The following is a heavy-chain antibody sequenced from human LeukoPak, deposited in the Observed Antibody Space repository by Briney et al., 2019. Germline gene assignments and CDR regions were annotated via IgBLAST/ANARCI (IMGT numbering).Heavy chain of an antibody. CDR2: LSYAGTT. CDR3: SEGYFEPFDH. J-gene: IGHJ4*02. CDR1: GLSVSISH. D-gene: IGHD2/OR15-2a*01. Sequence: PQSLSLTCNVYGLSVSISHSNWIRHRPGKGLEWIGCLSYAGTTDYNPSLKSLVSISLGSSNNHFSLKLTSVTAADTAVYYCSEGYFEPFDHWGQGILVTVSS. V-gene: IGHV4-59*02.